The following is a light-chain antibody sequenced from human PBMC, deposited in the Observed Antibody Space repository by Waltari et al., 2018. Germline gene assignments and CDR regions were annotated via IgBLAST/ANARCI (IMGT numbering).Light chain of an antibody. CDR1: QSILSSSNNRNY. V-gene: IGKV4-1*01. CDR2: WAS. Sequence: DIVLTQSPDSLAVSLGESATINCKSSQSILSSSNNRNYLGWYQQKPRQPPKLLISWASTRESGVPERLSGSGSGTDFTRTSSSLQTEDVAVYYCQQCYTYPYTFGQGTNREI. CDR3: QQCYTYPYT. J-gene: IGKJ2*01.